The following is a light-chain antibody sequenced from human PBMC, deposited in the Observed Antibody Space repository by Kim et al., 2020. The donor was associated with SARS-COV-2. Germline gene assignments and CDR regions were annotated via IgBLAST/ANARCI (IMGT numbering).Light chain of an antibody. CDR3: QQSFKAPWT. V-gene: IGKV1-39*01. CDR2: AAT. CDR1: QLISSY. J-gene: IGKJ1*01. Sequence: ASIGDRVTITCRASQLISSYLNWYQQKPGTPPKRLIHAATNLQSGVPSRFSGGGFGTDFTLTISSLQPEDFTTYYCQQSFKAPWTFGQGTKVDIK.